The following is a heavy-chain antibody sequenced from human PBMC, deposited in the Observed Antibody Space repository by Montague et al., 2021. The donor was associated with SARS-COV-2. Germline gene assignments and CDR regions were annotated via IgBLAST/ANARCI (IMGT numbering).Heavy chain of an antibody. J-gene: IGHJ4*02. CDR3: ASQVPDFWSGIDY. D-gene: IGHD3-3*01. V-gene: IGHV4-39*07. CDR1: GGSISSSSYY. Sequence: SETLSLTCTVSGGSISSSSYYWGWIRQPPGKGLEWIGNIYYSGSTNYNPSLKSRVTISVDTSKNQFSLKLSSVTAADTAVYYCASQVPDFWSGIDYWGQGTLVTVSS. CDR2: IYYSGST.